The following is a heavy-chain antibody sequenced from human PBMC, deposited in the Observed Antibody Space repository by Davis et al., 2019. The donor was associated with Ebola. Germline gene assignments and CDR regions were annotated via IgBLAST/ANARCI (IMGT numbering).Heavy chain of an antibody. CDR2: ISSSSSYI. D-gene: IGHD5-12*01. Sequence: LTCAASGFTFSSYSMNWVRQAPGKGLEWVSSISSSSSYIYYADSVKGRFTISRDNAKNSLYLQMNSLRAEDTAVYYCARGSREYSGYVVFYYYGMDVWGQGTTVTVSS. V-gene: IGHV3-21*01. J-gene: IGHJ6*02. CDR1: GFTFSSYS. CDR3: ARGSREYSGYVVFYYYGMDV.